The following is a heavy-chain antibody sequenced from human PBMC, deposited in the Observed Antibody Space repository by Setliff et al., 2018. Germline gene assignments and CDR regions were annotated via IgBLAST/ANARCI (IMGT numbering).Heavy chain of an antibody. Sequence: SETLSLTCAVYGGSFSGYYWSWIRQPPGKGLEWIGEINHSGSTNYNPSLKSRVTISIDTSRDRFSLKLISMIAADTAVYYCARGRNIAARLLDSWGQGTLVTVSS. CDR3: ARGRNIAARLLDS. V-gene: IGHV4-34*01. CDR1: GGSFSGYY. D-gene: IGHD6-6*01. CDR2: INHSGST. J-gene: IGHJ4*02.